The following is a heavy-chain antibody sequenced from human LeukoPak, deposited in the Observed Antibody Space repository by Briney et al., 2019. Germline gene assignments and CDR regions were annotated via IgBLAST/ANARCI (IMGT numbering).Heavy chain of an antibody. CDR2: IRYDGSNK. CDR3: ARQESRNYYYEGLDY. J-gene: IGHJ4*02. V-gene: IGHV3-30*02. Sequence: GGSLRLSCAASGFTFSSYGMHWVRQAPGKGLEWVAFIRYDGSNKYYADSVKGGFTISRDNSKNTVYLQMNSLRPDDTAIYFCARQESRNYYYEGLDYWGQGNLVTVSS. D-gene: IGHD3-22*01. CDR1: GFTFSSYG.